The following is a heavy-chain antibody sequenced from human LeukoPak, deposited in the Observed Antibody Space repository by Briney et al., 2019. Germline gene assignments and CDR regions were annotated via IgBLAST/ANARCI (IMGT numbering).Heavy chain of an antibody. CDR1: GGTFSSYA. V-gene: IGHV1-69*13. J-gene: IGHJ3*02. CDR3: ARGAVVVAATDDAFEI. D-gene: IGHD2-15*01. Sequence: SVKVSCKASGGTFSSYAISWVRQAPGQGLEWMGGIIPIFGTANYAQKFQGRVTITADESTSTAYMELSSLRSEDTAVYYCARGAVVVAATDDAFEIWGQGTMVTVSS. CDR2: IIPIFGTA.